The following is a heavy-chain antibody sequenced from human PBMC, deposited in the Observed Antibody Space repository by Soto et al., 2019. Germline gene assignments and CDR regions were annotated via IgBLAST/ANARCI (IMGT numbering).Heavy chain of an antibody. CDR1: GGSVSSGSYY. J-gene: IGHJ6*02. CDR3: AKEPDYGDVSMDV. D-gene: IGHD4-17*01. V-gene: IGHV4-61*01. Sequence: SSETLSLTCTVSGGSVSSGSYYWSWIRQPPGKGLEWIGYIYYSGSTNYNPSLKSRVTISVDTSKNQFSLKLSSATAADTAVYYCAKEPDYGDVSMDVWGQGTTVTVSS. CDR2: IYYSGST.